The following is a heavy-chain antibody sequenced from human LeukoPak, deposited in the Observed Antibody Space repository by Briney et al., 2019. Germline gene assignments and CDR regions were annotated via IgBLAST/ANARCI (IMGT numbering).Heavy chain of an antibody. J-gene: IGHJ4*02. Sequence: PGGSLRLSCVASGFTFSTYAMSWVRQAPGKGLEWVSVISSSGSSTYYADSVKGRFTISRDNLKNTLYLQMNSLRAEDTAVYYCAKGNRYGDYPFDYWGQGTLVTVSS. CDR3: AKGNRYGDYPFDY. V-gene: IGHV3-23*01. CDR2: ISSSGSST. D-gene: IGHD4-17*01. CDR1: GFTFSTYA.